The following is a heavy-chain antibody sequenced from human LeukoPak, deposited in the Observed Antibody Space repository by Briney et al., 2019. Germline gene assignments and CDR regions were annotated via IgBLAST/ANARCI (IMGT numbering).Heavy chain of an antibody. D-gene: IGHD4-17*01. V-gene: IGHV3-23*01. CDR1: GFTFSSYA. Sequence: GGSLRLSCAASGFTFSSYAMSWVRQSPGKGLEWVSAISGSGGSTYYADSVKGRFTISRDNSKNTLYLQMNSLRAEDTAVYYCAKAPSPDYGDSGFDYWGQGTLVTVSS. CDR3: AKAPSPDYGDSGFDY. J-gene: IGHJ4*02. CDR2: ISGSGGST.